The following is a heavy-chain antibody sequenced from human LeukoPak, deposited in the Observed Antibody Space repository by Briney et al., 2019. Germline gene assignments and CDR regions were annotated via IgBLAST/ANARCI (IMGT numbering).Heavy chain of an antibody. Sequence: SETLSLTCTVSGYSISSGYYWGWIRQPPGKGLEWIGSIYHSGSTYYNPSLKSRVTISVDTSKNQFSLKLSSVTAADTAVYYCARDRATAYYYANPGGPEYYYYYYYMDVWGKGTTVTVSS. D-gene: IGHD3-10*01. CDR3: ARDRATAYYYANPGGPEYYYYYYYMDV. J-gene: IGHJ6*03. CDR2: IYHSGST. V-gene: IGHV4-38-2*02. CDR1: GYSISSGYY.